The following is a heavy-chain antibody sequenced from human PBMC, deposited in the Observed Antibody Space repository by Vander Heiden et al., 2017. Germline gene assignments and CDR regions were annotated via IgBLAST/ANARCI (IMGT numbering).Heavy chain of an antibody. D-gene: IGHD1-26*01. J-gene: IGHJ5*02. CDR2: INAGNGNT. CDR1: GYTFTSYA. V-gene: IGHV1-3*01. Sequence: QVQLVQSGAEVKKPGASVKVSCKASGYTFTSYAMHWVRQAPGQRLEWMGWINAGNGNTKEAQKFQGRVTITRDTAASTAYMELSSLRSEDTAVYYCARDIGSYPVDPWGQGTLVTVSS. CDR3: ARDIGSYPVDP.